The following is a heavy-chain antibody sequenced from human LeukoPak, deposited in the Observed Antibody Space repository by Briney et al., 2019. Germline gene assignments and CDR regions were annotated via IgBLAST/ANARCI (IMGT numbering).Heavy chain of an antibody. D-gene: IGHD3-3*01. CDR1: GYTFTGYY. J-gene: IGHJ4*02. CDR2: INPNSGGT. Sequence: ASVKVSCKASGYTFTGYYMHWVRQAPGQGVEWMGWINPNSGGTNYAQKFQGRVTMTRDTSISTAYMELSRLRSDDTAVYYCARGYYDFWSPSETQYYFDYWGQGALVTVSS. CDR3: ARGYYDFWSPSETQYYFDY. V-gene: IGHV1-2*02.